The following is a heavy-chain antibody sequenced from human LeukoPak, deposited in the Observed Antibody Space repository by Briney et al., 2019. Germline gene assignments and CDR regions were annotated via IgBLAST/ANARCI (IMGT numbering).Heavy chain of an antibody. CDR1: GYTFTING. CDR2: ISAANGNT. V-gene: IGHV1-18*01. J-gene: IGHJ1*01. CDR3: ASTYDYDSSGYYYEPEYFQH. Sequence: GASVKVSFKASGYTFTINGFSWVRQAPGQGLEWMGWISAANGNTKYVQNLQGRVTMTTDTSTSTAYMELRSLRSDDTAVYYCASTYDYDSSGYYYEPEYFQHWGQGTLVTVSS. D-gene: IGHD3-22*01.